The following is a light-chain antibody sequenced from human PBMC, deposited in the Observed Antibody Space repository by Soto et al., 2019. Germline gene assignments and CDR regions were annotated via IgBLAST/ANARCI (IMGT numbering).Light chain of an antibody. V-gene: IGKV3-20*01. CDR1: QSVTNSY. CDR2: GAS. J-gene: IGKJ5*01. Sequence: EIVLTQSPDTLSLSPGEGATLSCRASQSVTNSYLAWYQQKPGQAPRLLIYGASSRATGIPDRFSGSGSETDFTLTISRLEPEDFAVYYCQQYSSSPPLTFGQGTRLESK. CDR3: QQYSSSPPLT.